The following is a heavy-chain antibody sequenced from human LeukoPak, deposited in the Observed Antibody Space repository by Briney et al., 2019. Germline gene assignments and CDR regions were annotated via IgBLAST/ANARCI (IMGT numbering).Heavy chain of an antibody. CDR3: ARDLGATDDY. J-gene: IGHJ4*02. CDR2: IIPIFGTA. D-gene: IGHD1-26*01. Sequence: ASVKVSCKASGGTFSSYAISWVRQAPGQGLEWMGGIIPIFGTANYAQKFQGRVTITADESTSTAYMELSSLRSEDTAVDYCARDLGATDDYWGQGTLVTVSS. CDR1: GGTFSSYA. V-gene: IGHV1-69*13.